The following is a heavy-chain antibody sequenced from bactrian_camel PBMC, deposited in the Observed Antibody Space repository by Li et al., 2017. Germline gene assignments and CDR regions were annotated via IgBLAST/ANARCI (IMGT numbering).Heavy chain of an antibody. CDR1: GFYT. V-gene: IGHV3S1*01. Sequence: HVQLVESGGDLVRPGGSLRLSCAASGFYTMYWVRQHPDKGLEWVSTINDGRGDTYYADSVKGRFTISHENTHHISYLQMDSLKPEDTGVYFCAAGFLLPGVAARLTAAHVGSWGQGTQVT. CDR2: INDGRGDT. CDR3: AAGFLLPGVAARLTAAHVGS. D-gene: IGHD3*01. J-gene: IGHJ6*01.